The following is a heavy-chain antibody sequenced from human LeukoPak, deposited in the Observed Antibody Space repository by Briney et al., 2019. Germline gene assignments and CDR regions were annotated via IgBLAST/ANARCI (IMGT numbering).Heavy chain of an antibody. D-gene: IGHD6-19*01. CDR3: ARETAFAVAGPLDY. V-gene: IGHV1-2*02. CDR2: TDPNSGGT. J-gene: IGHJ4*02. CDR1: GYRFTGYY. Sequence: GASVKVSCKTSGYRFTGYYIHWVRQAPGQGLEWMGWTDPNSGGTNYAQKFQGGVSLTRDTSVSTVHMDLTRLRSDDTAIYYCARETAFAVAGPLDYWGQGTLVTVSS.